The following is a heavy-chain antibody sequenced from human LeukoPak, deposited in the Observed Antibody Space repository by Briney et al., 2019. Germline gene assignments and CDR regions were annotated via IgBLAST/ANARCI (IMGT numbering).Heavy chain of an antibody. Sequence: GGSLRLSCAASGFTFSSYAMHWVRQAPGKGLEWVAVISYDGSNKYYADSVKGRFTISRDNSKNTLYLQMNSLRAEDTAVYYCARDLITMIVVAEYYFDYWGQGTLVTVSS. J-gene: IGHJ4*02. D-gene: IGHD3-22*01. CDR3: ARDLITMIVVAEYYFDY. V-gene: IGHV3-30-3*01. CDR2: ISYDGSNK. CDR1: GFTFSSYA.